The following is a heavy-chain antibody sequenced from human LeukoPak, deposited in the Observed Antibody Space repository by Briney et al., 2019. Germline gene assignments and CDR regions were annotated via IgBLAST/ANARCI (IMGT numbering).Heavy chain of an antibody. D-gene: IGHD3-22*01. CDR2: MSYDGTNK. Sequence: GGSLRLSCAASGFTFSSYGMHWVRQAPGKGLEWVAVMSYDGTNKYHADSVKGRFTISRDNSKNTLYLQMNSLRAEDTAVYYCAKSGGYYYDSSAGLGVEYWGQGTRVTVSS. CDR3: AKSGGYYYDSSAGLGVEY. V-gene: IGHV3-30*18. CDR1: GFTFSSYG. J-gene: IGHJ4*02.